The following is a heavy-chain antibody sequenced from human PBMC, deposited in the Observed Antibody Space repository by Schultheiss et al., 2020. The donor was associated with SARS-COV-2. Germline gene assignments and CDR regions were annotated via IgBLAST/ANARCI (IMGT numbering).Heavy chain of an antibody. CDR2: IYTSGST. V-gene: IGHV4-4*07. Sequence: SETLSLTCAVSGYSISSGYYWGWIRQPAGKGLEWIGRIYTSGSTNYNPSLKSRVTMSVDTSKNQFSLKLSSVTAADTAVYYCARAGQLVTNWFDPWGQGTLVTVSS. D-gene: IGHD6-13*01. CDR3: ARAGQLVTNWFDP. CDR1: GYSISSGYY. J-gene: IGHJ5*02.